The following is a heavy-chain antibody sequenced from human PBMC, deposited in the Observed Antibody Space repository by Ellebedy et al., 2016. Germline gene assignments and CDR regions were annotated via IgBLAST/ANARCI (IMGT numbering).Heavy chain of an antibody. Sequence: GGSLRLSCAASGFTFSSYAMHWVRQAPGKGLEWVAVISYDGSNKYYADSVKGRFTISRDNSKNTLYLQMNSLRAEDTAVYYCARDFPILREMATIGYFDYWGQGTLVTVSS. J-gene: IGHJ4*02. V-gene: IGHV3-30-3*01. CDR2: ISYDGSNK. CDR3: ARDFPILREMATIGYFDY. D-gene: IGHD5-24*01. CDR1: GFTFSSYA.